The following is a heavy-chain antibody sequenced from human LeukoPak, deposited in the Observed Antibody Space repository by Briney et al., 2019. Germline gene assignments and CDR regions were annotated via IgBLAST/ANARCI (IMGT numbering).Heavy chain of an antibody. D-gene: IGHD4-17*01. Sequence: PGGSLRLSCAASGFTFSSYAMNWVRQAPGKGLEWVSAIRGSGGSTYYTDSVKGRFTISRDNSKNTLYLQMNSLRAEDTAVYYCARDFRAPTVTTGGYWGQGTLVTVSS. CDR3: ARDFRAPTVTTGGY. V-gene: IGHV3-23*01. J-gene: IGHJ4*02. CDR1: GFTFSSYA. CDR2: IRGSGGST.